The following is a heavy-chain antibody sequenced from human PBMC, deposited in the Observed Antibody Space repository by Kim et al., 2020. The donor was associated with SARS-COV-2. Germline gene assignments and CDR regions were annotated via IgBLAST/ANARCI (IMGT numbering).Heavy chain of an antibody. J-gene: IGHJ6*02. CDR1: GFTFSNAW. V-gene: IGHV3-15*01. CDR3: TTDDIVVVVADNYYYGMDV. CDR2: IKSKTDGGTT. D-gene: IGHD2-15*01. Sequence: GGSLRLSCAASGFTFSNAWMSWVRQAPGKGLEWVGRIKSKTDGGTTDYAAPVKGRFTISRDDSKNTLYLQMNSLKTEDTAVYYCTTDDIVVVVADNYYYGMDVWGQGTTVTVSS.